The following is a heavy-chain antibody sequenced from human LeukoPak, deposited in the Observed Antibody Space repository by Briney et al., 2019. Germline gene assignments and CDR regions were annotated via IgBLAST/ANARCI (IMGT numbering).Heavy chain of an antibody. D-gene: IGHD6-19*01. J-gene: IGHJ4*02. CDR3: VKDLGYSSGLADY. Sequence: GGSLRISCAASGFTFSSYGMHWVRQAPGKGLEWVAFIRDDGSNTYYADSVKGRFTISRDNSKNTLYVQMNSLRGEDTAVYYCVKDLGYSSGLADYWGQGTLVTVSS. CDR1: GFTFSSYG. CDR2: IRDDGSNT. V-gene: IGHV3-30*02.